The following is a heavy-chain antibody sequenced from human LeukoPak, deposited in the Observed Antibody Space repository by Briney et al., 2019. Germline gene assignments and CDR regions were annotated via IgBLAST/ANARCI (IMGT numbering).Heavy chain of an antibody. CDR3: ARSRIRVGHGAFDI. CDR1: GFTFSDHY. V-gene: IGHV3-72*01. J-gene: IGHJ3*02. CDR2: TRNKANCYTT. D-gene: IGHD1-26*01. Sequence: GGSLRLSCAASGFTFSDHYMDWVRQAPGKGLEWVGRTRNKANCYTTEYAASVKGRFTISRDDSKNSLYLQMNSLKTEDTAVYYCARSRIRVGHGAFDILGQGTMVTVSS.